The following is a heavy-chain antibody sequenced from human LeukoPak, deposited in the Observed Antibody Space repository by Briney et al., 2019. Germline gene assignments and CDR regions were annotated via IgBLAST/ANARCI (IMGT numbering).Heavy chain of an antibody. J-gene: IGHJ4*02. Sequence: GRSLRLSCATSGFTFSSYGMHWVRQAPGKGLEWVAVMSFDGSNKYYADSVKGRFTISRDNAKNSLYLQMNSLRAEDTAVYYWAGEHGSGSYFDYWGQGTLVTVSS. CDR3: AGEHGSGSYFDY. CDR1: GFTFSSYG. CDR2: MSFDGSNK. V-gene: IGHV3-30*03. D-gene: IGHD3-10*01.